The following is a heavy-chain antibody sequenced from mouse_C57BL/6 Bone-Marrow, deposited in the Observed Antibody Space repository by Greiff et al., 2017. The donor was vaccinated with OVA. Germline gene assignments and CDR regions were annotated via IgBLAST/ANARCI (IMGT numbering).Heavy chain of an antibody. CDR2: INPNNGGT. D-gene: IGHD1-1*01. CDR3: ARDYYGPFAY. J-gene: IGHJ3*01. CDR1: GYTFTDYN. V-gene: IGHV1-18*01. Sequence: VQLKQSGPELVKPGASVKIPCKASGYTFTDYNMDWVKQSHGKSLEWIGDINPNNGGTIYNQKFKGKATLTVDKSSSTAYMELRSLTSEDTAVYYCARDYYGPFAYWGQGTLVTVSA.